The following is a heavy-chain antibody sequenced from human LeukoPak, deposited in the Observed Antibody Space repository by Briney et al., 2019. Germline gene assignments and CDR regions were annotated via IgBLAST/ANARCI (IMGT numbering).Heavy chain of an antibody. CDR1: GGSISAYY. J-gene: IGHJ4*02. CDR3: ARGADSSGYYSIFYFDY. CDR2: IHYSGTT. Sequence: SETLSLTCTVSGGSISAYYWSWIRQPPGKGLEWIGYIHYSGTTNYYPSLKSRVTIALDTSKNQFSLKLSSVTAADTAVYYCARGADSSGYYSIFYFDYWGQGTLVTVSS. D-gene: IGHD3-22*01. V-gene: IGHV4-59*01.